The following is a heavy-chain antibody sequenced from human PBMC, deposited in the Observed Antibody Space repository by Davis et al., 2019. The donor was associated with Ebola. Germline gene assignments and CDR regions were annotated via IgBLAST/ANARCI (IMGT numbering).Heavy chain of an antibody. Sequence: SETLSLTCTVSGGSISSGGYYWGWIRQPPGKGLEWIGAIYYSGSTSYNPSLKSRVTISVDTSKNQFSLKLSSVTAADTSVYYCARLTPGPWGQGTLVTVSS. J-gene: IGHJ5*02. CDR3: ARLTPGP. CDR1: GGSISSGGYY. V-gene: IGHV4-39*01. CDR2: IYYSGST.